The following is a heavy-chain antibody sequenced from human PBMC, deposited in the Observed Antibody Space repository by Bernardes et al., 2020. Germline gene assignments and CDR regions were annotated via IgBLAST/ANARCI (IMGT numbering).Heavy chain of an antibody. J-gene: IGHJ6*02. D-gene: IGHD3-9*01. Sequence: SETLSLTCTVSGGSISSYYWSWIRQPPGKGLEWIGYIYYSGSTNYNPSLKSRVTISVDTSKNQFSLKLSSVTAADTAVYYCARVLPAGYFDWLNNYYYYYGMDVWGQGTTVTVSS. CDR3: ARVLPAGYFDWLNNYYYYYGMDV. CDR1: GGSISSYY. V-gene: IGHV4-59*01. CDR2: IYYSGST.